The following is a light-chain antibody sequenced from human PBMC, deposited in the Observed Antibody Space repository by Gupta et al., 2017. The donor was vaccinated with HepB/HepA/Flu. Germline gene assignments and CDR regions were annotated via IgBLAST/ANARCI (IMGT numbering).Light chain of an antibody. J-gene: IGLJ3*02. CDR3: NSWDSSGSHGRV. V-gene: IGLV3-19*01. Sequence: SSELTQHPAVSVALGQTVRITCQGDSLRSYYANWYQQQPGQAPVLVIYGKNNRPSGIPDRFSGSSSGNTASLTITGAQAEDEADYYCNSWDSSGSHGRVFGGGTKLTVL. CDR2: GKN. CDR1: SLRSYY.